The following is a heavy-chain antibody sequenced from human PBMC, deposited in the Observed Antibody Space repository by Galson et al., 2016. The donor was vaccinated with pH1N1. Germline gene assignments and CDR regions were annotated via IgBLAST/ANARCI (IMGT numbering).Heavy chain of an antibody. D-gene: IGHD1-26*01. V-gene: IGHV3-7*01. CDR1: GFIFSSYW. J-gene: IGHJ4*02. CDR2: IKQDGSQI. Sequence: FLRLSCAASGFIFSSYWMSWVRQAPGHGLEWVANIKQDGSQIYYVDSVKGRFTISRDNAKNSLYLQMNSLRVEDTAVYYCARKIGADWGQGTLVTVSS. CDR3: ARKIGAD.